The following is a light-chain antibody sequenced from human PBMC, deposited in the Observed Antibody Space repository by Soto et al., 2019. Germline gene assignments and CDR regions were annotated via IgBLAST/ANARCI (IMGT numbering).Light chain of an antibody. Sequence: TLSLSTGERATLSCRASQSVSSSYLAWYQQKPGQAPRLLVYDASTRATGVPARFIGRGSGTEFTLTISSLQSEDLSAFYIQQDYRRPQIVGQGTRLEIK. J-gene: IGKJ5*01. CDR1: QSVSSSY. CDR3: QQDYRRPQI. CDR2: DAS. V-gene: IGKV3D-7*01.